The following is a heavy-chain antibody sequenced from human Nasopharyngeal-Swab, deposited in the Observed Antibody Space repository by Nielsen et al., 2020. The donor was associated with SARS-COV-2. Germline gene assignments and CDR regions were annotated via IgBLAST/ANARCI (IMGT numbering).Heavy chain of an antibody. CDR3: TTDFYFDY. Sequence: ESLKISCAASGFIFSESAMHWVRQASGKGLEWVGRIGDKAHNYATTYGASMKGRFTISRDDSTNTAFLQMDSLKTEDTALYYCTTDFYFDYWGQGALVTVSS. J-gene: IGHJ4*02. CDR1: GFIFSESA. CDR2: IGDKAHNYAT. V-gene: IGHV3-73*01.